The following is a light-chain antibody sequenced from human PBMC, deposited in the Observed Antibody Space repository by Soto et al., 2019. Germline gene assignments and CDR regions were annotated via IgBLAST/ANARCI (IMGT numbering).Light chain of an antibody. J-gene: IGLJ3*02. CDR3: CSAAGSLTWV. Sequence: QSVLTQPASVSGSPGQSITIPCTGTSSDVGSHNFVSWYQQHPGKAPKLMIYGVRERPSGVSNRFSGSKSGNTASLTISGLQAEDEADYYCCSAAGSLTWVFGGGTKLTVL. V-gene: IGLV2-23*02. CDR1: SSDVGSHNF. CDR2: GVR.